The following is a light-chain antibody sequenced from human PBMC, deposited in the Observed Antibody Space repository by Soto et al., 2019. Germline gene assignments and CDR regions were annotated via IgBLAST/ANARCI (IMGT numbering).Light chain of an antibody. Sequence: QSVLTQPASVSGSPGQSITISCTGTSSDVGAYKYVSWYQQHPGKAPRLMISEVSLRPSGVSNRFSGSKSGNTASLTISGVQAEDEADYYCSSYTSTGTVLFGGGTTLTVL. CDR2: EVS. CDR1: SSDVGAYKY. CDR3: SSYTSTGTVL. V-gene: IGLV2-14*01. J-gene: IGLJ2*01.